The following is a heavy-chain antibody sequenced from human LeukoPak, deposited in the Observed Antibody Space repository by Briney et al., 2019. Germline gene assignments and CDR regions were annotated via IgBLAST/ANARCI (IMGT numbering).Heavy chain of an antibody. J-gene: IGHJ4*02. Sequence: PSETLSLTCTVSGGSISSGGYYWSWIRQPPGKGLEWIGCIYHSGSTYYNPSLKSRVTISVDRSKNQFSLKLSSVTAADTAVYYCARCLGNYFDYWGQGTLVTVSS. CDR1: GGSISSGGYY. CDR3: ARCLGNYFDY. CDR2: IYHSGST. V-gene: IGHV4-30-2*01.